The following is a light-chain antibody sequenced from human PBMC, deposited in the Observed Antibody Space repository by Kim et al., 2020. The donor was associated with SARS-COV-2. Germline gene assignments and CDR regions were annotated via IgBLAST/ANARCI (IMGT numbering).Light chain of an antibody. Sequence: SPGERATISCRASQSVRSSLLAWYQQKPGQAPRLLIDEACKRGAGIPDRFSGSGSGTDFTLTISRPEPEDVAMYYCQQYGSSPYTFGQGTKLEI. J-gene: IGKJ2*01. CDR1: QSVRSSL. CDR3: QQYGSSPYT. CDR2: EAC. V-gene: IGKV3-20*01.